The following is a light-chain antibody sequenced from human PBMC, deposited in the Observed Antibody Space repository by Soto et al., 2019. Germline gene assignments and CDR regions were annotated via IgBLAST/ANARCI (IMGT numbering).Light chain of an antibody. CDR2: EVT. J-gene: IGLJ3*02. CDR3: SSFTTSYTWV. V-gene: IGLV2-14*01. CDR1: SSDVGGHNY. Sequence: QSALTQPASVSGSPAQSITISCTGTSSDVGGHNYVSWFQQHPGKASKLMIFEVTNRPSGVSNRFSGSKSGNTASLTISGLHADDEADYYCSSFTTSYTWVFGGGTKLTVL.